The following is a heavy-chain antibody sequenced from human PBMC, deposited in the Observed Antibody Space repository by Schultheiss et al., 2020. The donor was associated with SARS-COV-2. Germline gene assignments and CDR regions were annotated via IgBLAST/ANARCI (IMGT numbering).Heavy chain of an antibody. CDR3: AKAGSGYSSGWAYYYGMDV. J-gene: IGHJ6*02. V-gene: IGHV3-23*01. Sequence: GGSLRLSCAASGFTFSSYDMHWVRQAPGKGLEWVSAISGSGGSTYYADSVKGRFTISRDNSKNTLYLQMNSLRAEDTAVYYCAKAGSGYSSGWAYYYGMDVWGQGTTVTVSS. CDR2: ISGSGGST. CDR1: GFTFSSYD. D-gene: IGHD6-19*01.